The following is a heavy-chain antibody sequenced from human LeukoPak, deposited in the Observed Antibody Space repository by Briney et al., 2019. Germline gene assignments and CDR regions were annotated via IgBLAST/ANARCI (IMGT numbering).Heavy chain of an antibody. D-gene: IGHD1-14*01. CDR3: ARNQRRLDY. J-gene: IGHJ4*02. V-gene: IGHV3-7*01. CDR2: IKQDGSEK. CDR1: GFTFSSYW. Sequence: GGSLRLSCAASGFTFSSYWMSWVRQAPGKGLELVANIKQDGSEKYYVDSVRGRFTISRDNAKNSLYLQMNSLRAEDTVVCYCARNQRRLDYWGQGTLVTVSS.